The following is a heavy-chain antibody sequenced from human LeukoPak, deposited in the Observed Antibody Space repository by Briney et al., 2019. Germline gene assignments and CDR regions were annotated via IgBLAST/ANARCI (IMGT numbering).Heavy chain of an antibody. V-gene: IGHV4-61*02. J-gene: IGHJ4*02. CDR2: IYTSGST. CDR3: ARESVYDYADDY. Sequence: TLSLTCTVSGGSISSGSYYWSWIRQPAGKGLEWIGRIYTSGSTNYNPSLKSRVTISVDTSKNQFSLKLSSVTAAGTAVYYCARESVYDYADDYWGQGTLVTVSS. CDR1: GGSISSGSYY. D-gene: IGHD3-16*01.